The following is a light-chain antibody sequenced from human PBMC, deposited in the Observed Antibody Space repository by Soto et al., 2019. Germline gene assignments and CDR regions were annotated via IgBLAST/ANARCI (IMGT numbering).Light chain of an antibody. CDR3: QQRSNWPSIT. CDR1: QSVNSY. J-gene: IGKJ5*01. V-gene: IGKV3-11*01. Sequence: EIVLTQSPATLSLSPGERATLSCRASQSVNSYLAWYQQKPGQAPRLLIYDASNRATGIPARFSGSGSGTDFTLIISRLEPEDFAVYYCQQRSNWPSITFGQGKRLEIK. CDR2: DAS.